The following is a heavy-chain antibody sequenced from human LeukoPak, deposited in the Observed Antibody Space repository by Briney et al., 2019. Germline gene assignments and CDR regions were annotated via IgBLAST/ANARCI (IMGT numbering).Heavy chain of an antibody. Sequence: GGSLRLSCEASGFTFGTFGMAWVRQSPGKGLQWVSGITGSSTWTYYAASVKGRFTVSRDNSQNTLHLQMSSLRADDTAVYYCTRELVSSGTGYLDLWGRGTLVTVSS. CDR1: GFTFGTFG. V-gene: IGHV3-23*01. J-gene: IGHJ2*01. CDR2: ITGSSTWT. CDR3: TRELVSSGTGYLDL. D-gene: IGHD3-10*01.